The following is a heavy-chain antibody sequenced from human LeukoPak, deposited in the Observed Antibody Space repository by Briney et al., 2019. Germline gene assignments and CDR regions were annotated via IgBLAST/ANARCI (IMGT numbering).Heavy chain of an antibody. V-gene: IGHV4-39*01. Sequence: SETLSLTCTVSGGSISSSISYWGWIRQPPGKGLEWIGSIYYRGTTYYNPSLKSRVTISVDTSKNQFSLNLNSVTAAVTAIYYCATHVSIVAPATLNYGDNWFDPWGQGTLVIVSS. CDR1: GGSISSSISY. J-gene: IGHJ5*02. D-gene: IGHD2-2*01. CDR2: IYYRGTT. CDR3: ATHVSIVAPATLNYGDNWFDP.